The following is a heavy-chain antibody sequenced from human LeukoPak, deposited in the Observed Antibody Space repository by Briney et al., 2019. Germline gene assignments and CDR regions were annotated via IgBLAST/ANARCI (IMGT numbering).Heavy chain of an antibody. CDR2: INPSGGST. J-gene: IGHJ6*03. CDR1: GYTLTELS. CDR3: ASYHPDYSSSPRDPTYYYYMDV. V-gene: IGHV1-46*01. Sequence: ASVKVSCKVSGYTLTELSMHWVRQAPGQGLEWMGIINPSGGSTSYAQKFQGRVTMTRDMSTSTVYMELSSLRSEDTAVYYCASYHPDYSSSPRDPTYYYYMDVWGKGTTVTVSS. D-gene: IGHD6-6*01.